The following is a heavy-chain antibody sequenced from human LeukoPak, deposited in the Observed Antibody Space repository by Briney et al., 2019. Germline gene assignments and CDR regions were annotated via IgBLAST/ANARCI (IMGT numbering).Heavy chain of an antibody. CDR3: AKVAGTTPNHYYYYLDV. D-gene: IGHD1-1*01. CDR2: INPYSGDT. CDR1: GYIFIGYY. V-gene: IGHV1-2*02. J-gene: IGHJ6*03. Sequence: ASVKVSCKASGYIFIGYYMHWVRQAPGQGLEWMGWINPYSGDTNYAQKFQGRVTMTRDTSISTAHTELSRLISDDTAVYYCAKVAGTTPNHYYYYLDVWGRGTTVTVSS.